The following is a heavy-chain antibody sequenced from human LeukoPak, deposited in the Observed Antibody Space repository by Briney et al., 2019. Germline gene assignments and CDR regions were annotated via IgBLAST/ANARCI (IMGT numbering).Heavy chain of an antibody. CDR2: IIPIVGTA. D-gene: IGHD1-1*01. V-gene: IGHV1-69*05. Sequence: SLKVSCKASGGTFSGYAISWVRQTPGRGLEWMGRIIPIVGTANYAQKFQGRVTPTTDESTSTAYMETSSLRTEATGVYYGGIGVVQGALGDYYCYYYIDVWGKGTTVTVSS. CDR3: GIGVVQGALGDYYCYYYIDV. J-gene: IGHJ6*03. CDR1: GGTFSGYA.